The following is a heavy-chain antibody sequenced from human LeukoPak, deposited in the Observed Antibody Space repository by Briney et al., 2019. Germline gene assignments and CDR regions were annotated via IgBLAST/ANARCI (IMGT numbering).Heavy chain of an antibody. CDR3: ARSISGWLPPTYYYYYMDV. CDR2: IKQDGSEK. V-gene: IGHV3-7*01. D-gene: IGHD6-19*01. J-gene: IGHJ6*03. CDR1: GFTVSSNY. Sequence: PGGSLRLSCAASGFTVSSNYMSWVRQAPGKGLEWVANIKQDGSEKYYVDSVKGRFTISRDNAKNSLYLQMNSLRAEDTAVYYCARSISGWLPPTYYYYYMDVWGKGTTVTVSS.